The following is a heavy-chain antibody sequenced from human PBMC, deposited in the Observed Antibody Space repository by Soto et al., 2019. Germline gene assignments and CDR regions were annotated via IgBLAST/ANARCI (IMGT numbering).Heavy chain of an antibody. Sequence: QITLKESGPTLVKPTQTLTLTCTFSGFSLSTSGVGVGWIRQPPGKALEWLALIYWDDDKRYSPSLKSRLTITNDTSKNHVVLTTTNMDPVDTATYYCAHSPTRYSSSWYPYGMDVWGQGTTVTLSS. CDR1: GFSLSTSGVG. J-gene: IGHJ6*02. CDR3: AHSPTRYSSSWYPYGMDV. V-gene: IGHV2-5*02. D-gene: IGHD6-13*01. CDR2: IYWDDDK.